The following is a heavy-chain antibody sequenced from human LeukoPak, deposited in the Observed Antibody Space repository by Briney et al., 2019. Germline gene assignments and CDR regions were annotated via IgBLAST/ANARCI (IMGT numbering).Heavy chain of an antibody. Sequence: SQTLSLTCTVSGGSISSGSYYWSWIRQPAGEGLEWIGRIYTSGSTNYNPSLKSRVTISVDTSKNQFSLKLSSVTAADTAVYYCARVMIFGVVTDAFDIWGQGTMVTVSS. V-gene: IGHV4-61*02. CDR2: IYTSGST. D-gene: IGHD3-3*01. CDR3: ARVMIFGVVTDAFDI. J-gene: IGHJ3*02. CDR1: GGSISSGSYY.